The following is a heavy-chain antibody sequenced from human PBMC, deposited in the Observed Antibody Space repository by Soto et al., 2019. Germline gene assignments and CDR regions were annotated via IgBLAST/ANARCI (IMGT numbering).Heavy chain of an antibody. J-gene: IGHJ4*02. D-gene: IGHD3-10*01. CDR1: GFTFSSYG. CDR3: AKDGAQIRGLFDY. Sequence: GGSLRLSCAASGFTFSSYGMHWVRQAPGKGLEWVAVISYDGSNKYYADSVKGRFTISRDNSKNTLYLQLNSPRAEDTAVYYCAKDGAQIRGLFDYWGQGTLVTVSS. V-gene: IGHV3-30*18. CDR2: ISYDGSNK.